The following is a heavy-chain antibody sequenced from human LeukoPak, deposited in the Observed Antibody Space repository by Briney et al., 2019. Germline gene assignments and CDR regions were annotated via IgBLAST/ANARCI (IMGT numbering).Heavy chain of an antibody. CDR3: ARSVAGYSSGWYPLGY. D-gene: IGHD6-19*01. J-gene: IGHJ4*02. Sequence: ASVKVSCKASGYTFTGYYMHWVRQAPGQGLEWMGWINPNSGGTNYAQKFQGRVTMTRDTSICTAYMELSRLRSDDTAVYYCARSVAGYSSGWYPLGYWGQGTLVTVSS. CDR1: GYTFTGYY. CDR2: INPNSGGT. V-gene: IGHV1-2*02.